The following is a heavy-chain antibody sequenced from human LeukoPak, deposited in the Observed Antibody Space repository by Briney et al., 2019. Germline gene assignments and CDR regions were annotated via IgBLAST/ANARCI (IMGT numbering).Heavy chain of an antibody. CDR3: ARDPRDSTPFDY. V-gene: IGHV4-39*07. CDR2: VHYSEST. D-gene: IGHD2-15*01. CDR1: GDFISSWNYY. J-gene: IGHJ4*02. Sequence: PSDTLSLTCTVSGDFISSWNYYWGWIREPPGKGLEWIGSVHYSESTYYNPSLKSRLTISLDTSKNQFSLKLTSVTAADTAVYYCARDPRDSTPFDYWGQGTLVTVSS.